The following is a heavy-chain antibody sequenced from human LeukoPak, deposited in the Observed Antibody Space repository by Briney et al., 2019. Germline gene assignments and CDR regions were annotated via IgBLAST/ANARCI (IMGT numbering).Heavy chain of an antibody. Sequence: QTGGSLRLSCAASGFTFSTFTTYAMGWVRQAPGKGLEWVSGISGGGGNAYYADSVKGRFSISRDNTLYLQMNSLRAEDTAVYYCVKMSQLQYYFDYWGQGTLVTVSS. J-gene: IGHJ4*02. V-gene: IGHV3-23*01. CDR1: GFTFSTFTTYA. CDR2: ISGGGGNA. D-gene: IGHD2-2*01. CDR3: VKMSQLQYYFDY.